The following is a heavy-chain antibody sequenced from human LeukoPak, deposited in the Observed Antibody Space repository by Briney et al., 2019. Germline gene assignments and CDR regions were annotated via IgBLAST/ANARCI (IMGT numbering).Heavy chain of an antibody. CDR1: GGSISSGDYY. CDR2: IYYSGST. CDR3: ARVPVYSGTYFDY. Sequence: SETLSLTCTVSGGSISSGDYYWSWLRQPPGKGLEWIGYIYYSGSTYFNPSLKSRVTISVDTSKNQISLKLSSVTAADTAVYYCARVPVYSGTYFDYWGQGTLVTVSS. D-gene: IGHD1-26*01. V-gene: IGHV4-30-4*01. J-gene: IGHJ4*02.